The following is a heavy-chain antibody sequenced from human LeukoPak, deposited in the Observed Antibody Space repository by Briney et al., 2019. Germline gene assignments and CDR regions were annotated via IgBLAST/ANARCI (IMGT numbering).Heavy chain of an antibody. J-gene: IGHJ4*02. V-gene: IGHV1-2*02. Sequence: GASVKVSCKASGYTFTGYYMHWVRQAPGQGLEWMGWINPNSGGTNYAQKFQGRVTMTRDTSISTAYMELSRLRSDDTAVYYCVSGFSSSYYYERSGSYFDYWGQGTLVTVSS. CDR2: INPNSGGT. CDR3: VSGFSSSYYYERSGSYFDY. CDR1: GYTFTGYY. D-gene: IGHD3-22*01.